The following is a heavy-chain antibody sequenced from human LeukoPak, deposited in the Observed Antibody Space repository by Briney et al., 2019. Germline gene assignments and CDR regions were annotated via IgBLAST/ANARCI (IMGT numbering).Heavy chain of an antibody. CDR2: ISLTGRT. CDR3: TRESGPYCPFGY. CDR1: GGSITSTNW. Sequence: SETLSLTCGVSGGSITSTNWWCWVRQPPGRGLEWIGEISLTGRTNYNPSLIGRVIMSLDESRNQLSLTLTSVTAADTAMYYCTRESGPYCPFGYWGQGTLVVVPS. J-gene: IGHJ4*02. D-gene: IGHD1-26*01. V-gene: IGHV4-4*02.